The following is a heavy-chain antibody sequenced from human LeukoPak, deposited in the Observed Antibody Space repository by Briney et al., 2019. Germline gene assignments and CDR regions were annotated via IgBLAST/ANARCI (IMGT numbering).Heavy chain of an antibody. Sequence: SETLSLTCTVSGGSISSYYWSWIRQPAGKGLEWIGRIYTSGGTNYNPSLKSRVTMSVDTSKNQFSLKLSSVTAADTAVYYCARDEYYYDSSGYYGYWGQGTLVTVSS. CDR3: ARDEYYYDSSGYYGY. V-gene: IGHV4-4*07. D-gene: IGHD3-22*01. CDR1: GGSISSYY. CDR2: IYTSGGT. J-gene: IGHJ4*02.